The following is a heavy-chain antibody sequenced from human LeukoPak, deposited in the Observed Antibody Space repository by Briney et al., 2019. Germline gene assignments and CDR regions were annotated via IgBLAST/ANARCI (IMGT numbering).Heavy chain of an antibody. V-gene: IGHV3-30*04. CDR2: ISYDGSNK. D-gene: IGHD5-18*01. J-gene: IGHJ4*02. Sequence: GGSLRLSCAASGFTFSSYAMSWVRQAPGKGLEWVAVISYDGSNKYYADSVKGRFTISRDNSKNTLYLQMNSLRPEDTAVYYCARDRGYSYGYHFDYWGQGTLVTVSS. CDR1: GFTFSSYA. CDR3: ARDRGYSYGYHFDY.